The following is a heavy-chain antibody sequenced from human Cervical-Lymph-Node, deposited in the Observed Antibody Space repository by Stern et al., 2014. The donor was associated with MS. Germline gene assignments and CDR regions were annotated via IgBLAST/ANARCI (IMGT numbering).Heavy chain of an antibody. D-gene: IGHD5-18*01. CDR3: ARERGRAGPAMADY. J-gene: IGHJ4*02. Sequence: MQLVESGAEVKKPGASVKVSCKAAGYSFTGNYIHWPRQAPGQGLEWIGRTNPNSGDSNYALKFQGRVTMTRDTSISTAYMNLNRLGIDDTAVYYCARERGRAGPAMADYWGQGTLVTVSS. CDR2: TNPNSGDS. CDR1: GYSFTGNY. V-gene: IGHV1-2*06.